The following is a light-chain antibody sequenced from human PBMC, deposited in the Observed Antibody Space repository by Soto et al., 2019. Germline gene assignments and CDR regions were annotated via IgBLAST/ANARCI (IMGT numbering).Light chain of an antibody. CDR1: QSVSSSY. Sequence: TESAVSLTLTPGERANLSCRASQSVSSSYLAWYQQKPGPAPRLLIYGASSRATGIPDRFSGSGSGTDFTLTVSRLEPEDFAVYYCQQYGSSQGTFGQGTKVDI. CDR2: GAS. CDR3: QQYGSSQGT. V-gene: IGKV3-20*01. J-gene: IGKJ1*01.